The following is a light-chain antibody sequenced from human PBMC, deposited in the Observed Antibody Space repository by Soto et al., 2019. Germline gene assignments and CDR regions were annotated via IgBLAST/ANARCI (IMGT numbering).Light chain of an antibody. CDR1: QSISDW. CDR2: RAS. J-gene: IGKJ2*01. CDR3: QQYDSFLYT. V-gene: IGKV1-5*03. Sequence: DIQMTQSPSTLPASVGDRVAITCRANQSISDWLAWYQQKPGKAPKLLIYRASTLEIGVPSRFSGSGSGTDFTLTISSLHPDDFATYYCQQYDSFLYTFGQGTNLEMK.